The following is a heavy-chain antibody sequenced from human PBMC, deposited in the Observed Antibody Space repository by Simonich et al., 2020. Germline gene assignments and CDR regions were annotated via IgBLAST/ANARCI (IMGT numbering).Heavy chain of an antibody. CDR3: ARSLGYYYYYYGMDV. CDR2: IYYSGRT. D-gene: IGHD1-26*01. CDR1: GGSISSYY. J-gene: IGHJ6*02. V-gene: IGHV4-59*08. Sequence: QVQLQESGPGLVKPSETLSLTCTVSGGSISSYYWSWIRQPPGKGLEGIGYIYYSGRTNYNPSLKSRVTISVDTTKNQFSLKLSSVTAADTAVYYCARSLGYYYYYYGMDVWGQGTTVTVSS.